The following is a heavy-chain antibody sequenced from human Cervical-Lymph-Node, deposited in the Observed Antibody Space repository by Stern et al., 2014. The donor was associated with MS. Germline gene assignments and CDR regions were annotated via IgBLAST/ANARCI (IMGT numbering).Heavy chain of an antibody. J-gene: IGHJ4*02. CDR2: IFPGGSDI. Sequence: QLVQSGPEVKRPGESLKISCPASGYTFTSYWIGGGGQMPGKGLEWIAIIFPGGSDIRYSPSFQGQVTISADKSSSTAYLQWNNLKASDTAIYYCARQRYFDYWGQGTLVTVSS. V-gene: IGHV5-51*01. CDR3: ARQRYFDY. CDR1: GYTFTSYW.